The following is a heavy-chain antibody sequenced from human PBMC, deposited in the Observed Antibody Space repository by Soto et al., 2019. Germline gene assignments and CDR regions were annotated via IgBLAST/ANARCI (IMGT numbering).Heavy chain of an antibody. D-gene: IGHD6-13*01. Sequence: GGSLRLSCAASGFTFSSYAMHWVRQAPGKGLEWVAVISYDGSNKYYADSVKGRFTITRDNSKNTLYLQMNSLRAEDTAVYYCARDTSAAAGTSYGMDVWGQGTTVTVSS. CDR1: GFTFSSYA. CDR3: ARDTSAAAGTSYGMDV. J-gene: IGHJ6*02. V-gene: IGHV3-30-3*01. CDR2: ISYDGSNK.